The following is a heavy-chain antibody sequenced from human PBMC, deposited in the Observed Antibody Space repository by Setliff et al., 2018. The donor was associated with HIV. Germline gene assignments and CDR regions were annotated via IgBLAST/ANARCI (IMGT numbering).Heavy chain of an antibody. Sequence: SETLSLTCTVSGDYISSDDYYWGWIRQAPGKGLEWIGEIKHSGSTNYNPSLKSRVTISVDTAKNQFSLNLTSVTAADTAVYYCARGGFKWSGSYADYWGQGTLVTVSS. CDR2: IKHSGST. CDR1: GDYISSDDYY. V-gene: IGHV4-39*07. CDR3: ARGGFKWSGSYADY. J-gene: IGHJ4*02. D-gene: IGHD1-26*01.